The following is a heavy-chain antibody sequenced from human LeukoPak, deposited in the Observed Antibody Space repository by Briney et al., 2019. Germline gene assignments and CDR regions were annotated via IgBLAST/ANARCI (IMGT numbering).Heavy chain of an antibody. D-gene: IGHD3-22*01. CDR2: ITSSGDGT. CDR1: GFTFSIYA. J-gene: IGHJ4*02. Sequence: GGSLRLSCAASGFTFSIYAMSWVRQAPGKGRQWVSSITSSGDGTYYADSVKGRFTISRDNSENMLYLQMNSLRVEDTAVYFCAKDRPNYYGSNGHYYRRDGDYWGQGTLVTVSS. CDR3: AKDRPNYYGSNGHYYRRDGDY. V-gene: IGHV3-23*01.